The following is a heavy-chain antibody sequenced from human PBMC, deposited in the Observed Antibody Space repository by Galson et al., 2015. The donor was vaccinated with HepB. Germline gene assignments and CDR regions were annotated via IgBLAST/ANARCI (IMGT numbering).Heavy chain of an antibody. V-gene: IGHV3-11*05. Sequence: SLRLSCAASGFTFSDYYMSWIRQAPGKGLEWVSYISSSSSYTNYADSVKGRFTISRDNAKNSLYLQMNSQRAEDTAVYCCARDQDSYGYSGAFDIWGQGTMVTVSS. CDR1: GFTFSDYY. CDR3: ARDQDSYGYSGAFDI. D-gene: IGHD5-18*01. CDR2: ISSSSSYT. J-gene: IGHJ3*02.